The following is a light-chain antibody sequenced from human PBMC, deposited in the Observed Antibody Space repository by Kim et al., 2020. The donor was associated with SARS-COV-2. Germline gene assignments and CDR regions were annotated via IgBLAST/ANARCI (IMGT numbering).Light chain of an antibody. CDR2: DAS. J-gene: IGKJ2*01. Sequence: QLTQSPSTLSASVGDTVTITCRASQNINSWLAWYQQKPGKAPKFLIYDASDLRSGVPSRFRGRGSGTQFTLTINGLQAEDFATYHCQEYKSYSYSCGQGNKLDI. CDR1: QNINSW. CDR3: QEYKSYSYS. V-gene: IGKV1-5*01.